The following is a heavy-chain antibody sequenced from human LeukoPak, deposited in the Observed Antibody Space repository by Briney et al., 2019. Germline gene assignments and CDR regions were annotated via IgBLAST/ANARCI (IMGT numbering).Heavy chain of an antibody. J-gene: IGHJ3*02. CDR1: GYTFTGYY. V-gene: IGHV1-2*02. D-gene: IGHD2-15*01. Sequence: GASVKVSCKASGYTFTGYYMHWVRQAPGQGLEWMGWINPNIGGTNYAQKFQGRVTMTRDTSISTAYMELSRLRSDDTAVYYCARDLLFCSGGSCYYPAFDIWGQGTMVTVSS. CDR2: INPNIGGT. CDR3: ARDLLFCSGGSCYYPAFDI.